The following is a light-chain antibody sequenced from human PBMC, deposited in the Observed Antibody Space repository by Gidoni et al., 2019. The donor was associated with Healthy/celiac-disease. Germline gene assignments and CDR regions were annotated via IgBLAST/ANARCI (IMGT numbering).Light chain of an antibody. Sequence: QSALTQPASVSGSPGQSITISCTGTSSDVGGYNYVSWYHQHPGKAPKLMIYDVSNRPSGVSNRFSGSKSGNTASLTISGLQAEDEADYYCSSYTSSSTRVVGGGTKLTVL. V-gene: IGLV2-14*01. CDR1: SSDVGGYNY. J-gene: IGLJ2*01. CDR3: SSYTSSSTRV. CDR2: DVS.